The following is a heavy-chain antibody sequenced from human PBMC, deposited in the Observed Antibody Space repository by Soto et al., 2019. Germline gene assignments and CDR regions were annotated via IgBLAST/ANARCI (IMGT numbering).Heavy chain of an antibody. CDR3: ARGDRGGSGSPASYYYSGLDV. CDR1: GFTFSSYA. Sequence: DVQLLESGGHLVQPGGSLRLSCAASGFTFSSYAMSWVRQAPGKGLEWVSSVSAGGDMTYYSDSVKGRFTISRDNSNNALFLQMNSLTIEDTALYYCARGDRGGSGSPASYYYSGLDVWGQGTKVTVS. CDR2: VSAGGDMT. J-gene: IGHJ6*02. D-gene: IGHD3-10*01. V-gene: IGHV3-23*01.